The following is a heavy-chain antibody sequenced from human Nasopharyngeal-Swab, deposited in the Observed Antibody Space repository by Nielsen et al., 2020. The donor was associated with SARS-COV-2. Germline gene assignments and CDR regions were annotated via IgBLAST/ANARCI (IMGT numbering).Heavy chain of an antibody. CDR3: AGAGPRAYYYYMDV. CDR2: IYSGGST. J-gene: IGHJ6*03. CDR1: GFTVSSNY. Sequence: GGSLRLSCAASGFTVSSNYMSWVRQAPGKGLERVSVIYSGGSTYYADSVKGRFTISRDNSKNTLYLQMNSLRAEDTAVYYCAGAGPRAYYYYMDVWGKGTTVTVSS. V-gene: IGHV3-53*01.